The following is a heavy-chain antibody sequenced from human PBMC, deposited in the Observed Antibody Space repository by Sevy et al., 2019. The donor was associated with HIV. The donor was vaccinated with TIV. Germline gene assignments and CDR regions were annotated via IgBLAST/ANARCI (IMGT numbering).Heavy chain of an antibody. D-gene: IGHD3-9*01. CDR3: TRVNQYYDILTGYPYYYYYGMDV. CDR1: GFTFSGSA. CDR2: IRSKANSYAT. J-gene: IGHJ6*02. V-gene: IGHV3-73*01. Sequence: GGSLRLSCAASGFTFSGSAMHWVRQASGKGLEWVGRIRSKANSYATAYAASVKGRFTISRDDSKNTAYLQMNILKTEDTAVYYCTRVNQYYDILTGYPYYYYYGMDVWGQGTTVTVSS.